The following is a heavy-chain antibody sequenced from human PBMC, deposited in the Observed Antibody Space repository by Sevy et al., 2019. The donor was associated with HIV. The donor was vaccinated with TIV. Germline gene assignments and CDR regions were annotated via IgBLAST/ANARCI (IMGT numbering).Heavy chain of an antibody. CDR2: IYSGGST. V-gene: IGHV3-53*01. CDR3: AREMATVAYYYYGMDV. D-gene: IGHD4-4*01. J-gene: IGHJ6*02. CDR1: GFTVSSNY. Sequence: QLGGSLRLSCAASGFTVSSNYMSWVRQAPGKGLEWVSVIYSGGSTYYADSVKGRFTISRDNSKNTLYLQMNSLRAEDTAVYYCAREMATVAYYYYGMDVWGQGTTVTVSS.